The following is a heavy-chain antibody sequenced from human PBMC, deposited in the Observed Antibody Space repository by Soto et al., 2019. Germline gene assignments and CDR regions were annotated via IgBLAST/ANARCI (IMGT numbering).Heavy chain of an antibody. Sequence: GASVKVSCKASGFPFTSSAFQWVRQARGQRLEWIGWIAVGSGYTNYAQRFQDRVTLTRDMSTATTYMELRRLTSEDTAIYSGAADATAWQQMVPSDYWGQGTLVTVSS. J-gene: IGHJ4*02. D-gene: IGHD2-8*01. V-gene: IGHV1-58*01. CDR3: AADATAWQQMVPSDY. CDR2: IAVGSGYT. CDR1: GFPFTSSA.